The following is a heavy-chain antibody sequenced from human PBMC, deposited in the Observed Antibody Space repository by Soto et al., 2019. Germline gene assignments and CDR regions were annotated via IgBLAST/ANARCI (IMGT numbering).Heavy chain of an antibody. D-gene: IGHD2-21*01. CDR1: GFTFSDYY. J-gene: IGHJ6*02. CDR3: ARVDGESRVDV. CDR2: IVSGSTYT. Sequence: VQLVDSGGGLVKPGGSLRLSCAASGFTFSDYYMAWVRQTPGKGLEWIAYIVSGSTYTNYADSVKGRFTISRDNDRESLFLEMNSLRADDTALYYCARVDGESRVDVWGQGTTVSVS. V-gene: IGHV3-11*06.